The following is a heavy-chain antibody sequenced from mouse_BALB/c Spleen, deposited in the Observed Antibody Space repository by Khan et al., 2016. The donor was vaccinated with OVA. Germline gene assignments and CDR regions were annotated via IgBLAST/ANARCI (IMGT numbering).Heavy chain of an antibody. CDR3: ARRGLRWDFDY. CDR2: INPSTGYT. Sequence: QIQLVQSGAELAKPGASVKMSCKASGYTFINYWILWVKQRPGQGLEWIGYINPSTGYTEYNQNFKDKPTLTADKSSSTAYMQLSSLTSEDSAVYYCARRGLRWDFDYWGQGTTLTVSS. J-gene: IGHJ2*01. D-gene: IGHD1-1*01. V-gene: IGHV1-7*01. CDR1: GYTFINYW.